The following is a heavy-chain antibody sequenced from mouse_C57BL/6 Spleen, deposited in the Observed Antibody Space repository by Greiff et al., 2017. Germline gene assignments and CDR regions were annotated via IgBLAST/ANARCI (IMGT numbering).Heavy chain of an antibody. CDR2: INYDGSST. CDR1: GFTFSDYY. CDR3: ARDRDDAMDY. D-gene: IGHD2-14*01. J-gene: IGHJ4*01. Sequence: DVKLVESEGGLVQPGSSMKLSCTASGFTFSDYYMAWVRQVPEKGLEWVANINYDGSSTYYLDSLKSRFIISRDNAKNILYLQMSSLKSEDTATYYCARDRDDAMDYWGQGTSVTVSS. V-gene: IGHV5-16*01.